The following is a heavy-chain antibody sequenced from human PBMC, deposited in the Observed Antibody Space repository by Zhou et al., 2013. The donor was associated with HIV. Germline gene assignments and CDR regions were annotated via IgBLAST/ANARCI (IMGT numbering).Heavy chain of an antibody. CDR1: GYTFTDYY. V-gene: IGHV1-2*02. J-gene: IGHJ4*02. D-gene: IGHD5-12*01. Sequence: QVRLVQSGGDVKKPGASVKVSCKASGYTFTDYYIYWVRQAPGQGLEWMGWINPKSGGTNYAQDFQGRLTMTRDTSITTVYMELKRLTSEDTAMYFCARSHKWLQLRYQGNFDYWAREQWSPSPQ. CDR2: INPKSGGT. CDR3: ARSHKWLQLRYQGNFDY.